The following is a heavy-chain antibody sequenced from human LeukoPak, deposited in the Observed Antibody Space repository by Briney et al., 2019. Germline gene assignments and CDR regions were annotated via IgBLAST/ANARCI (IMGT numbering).Heavy chain of an antibody. CDR1: GGTFSSYA. Sequence: SVKVSCKASGGTFSSYAISWVRQAPGQGLEWMGGIIPIFGTANYAQKFQGRVTITADESTSTAYMELSSLRAEDMAVYYCAREPAYGMDVWGRGTTVTVSS. CDR2: IIPIFGTA. V-gene: IGHV1-69*01. J-gene: IGHJ6*02. CDR3: AREPAYGMDV.